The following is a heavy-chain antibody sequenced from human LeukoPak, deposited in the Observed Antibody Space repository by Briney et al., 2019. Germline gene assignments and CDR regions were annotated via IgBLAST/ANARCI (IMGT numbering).Heavy chain of an antibody. Sequence: PSETLSLTCTVSGGSISSSSYYWGWLRQPPGKGLEWIGSIYYSGSTYYNPSLKSRVTISVDTSKNQFSLKLSSVTAADTAVYYCARHPAFGYGGNLWAFDIWGQGTMVTVSS. J-gene: IGHJ3*02. CDR3: ARHPAFGYGGNLWAFDI. CDR1: GGSISSSSYY. CDR2: IYYSGST. D-gene: IGHD4-23*01. V-gene: IGHV4-39*01.